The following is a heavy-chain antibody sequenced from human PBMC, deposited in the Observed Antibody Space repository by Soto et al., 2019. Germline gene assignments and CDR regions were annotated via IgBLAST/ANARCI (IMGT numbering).Heavy chain of an antibody. V-gene: IGHV1-18*01. D-gene: IGHD6-19*01. J-gene: IGHJ6*03. CDR2: ISAYNGNT. CDR3: ARDRGVAPPVAGNTHYYYYMDV. CDR1: GYSFTNYG. Sequence: QDQLVQSGVEVKKPGASVKVSCKASGYSFTNYGITWVRQAPGQGFEWMGWISAYNGNTNYAQKFQGRVTMTTDAFTRPGYLELRSRRSDDTAVYYCARDRGVAPPVAGNTHYYYYMDVWGKGTTVTVSS.